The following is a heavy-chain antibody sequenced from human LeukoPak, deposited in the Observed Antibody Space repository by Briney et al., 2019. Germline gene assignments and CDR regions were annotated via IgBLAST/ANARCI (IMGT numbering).Heavy chain of an antibody. CDR3: ARGSNGDYLPFDY. CDR1: GFTFSSYS. Sequence: GGSLRLSCAASGFTFSSYSMNWVRQAPGKRLEWVSSISSSRSYIYYADSVKGRFTISRDNAKNSLYPQMNSLRAEDTAVYYCARGSNGDYLPFDYWGQGTLVTVSS. V-gene: IGHV3-21*01. J-gene: IGHJ4*02. D-gene: IGHD4-17*01. CDR2: ISSSRSYI.